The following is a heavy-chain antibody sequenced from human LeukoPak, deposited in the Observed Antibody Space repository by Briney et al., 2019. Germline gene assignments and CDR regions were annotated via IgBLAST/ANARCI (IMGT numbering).Heavy chain of an antibody. V-gene: IGHV4-34*01. CDR3: ASSLLTADAFDI. J-gene: IGHJ3*02. Sequence: PSETLSLTCAVYGGSFSGYYWSWIRQPPGKGLEWIGEINHSGSTNYNPSLKGRVTISVDTSKNQFSLKLSSVTAADTAVYYCASSLLTADAFDIWGQGTMVTVSS. D-gene: IGHD3-9*01. CDR2: INHSGST. CDR1: GGSFSGYY.